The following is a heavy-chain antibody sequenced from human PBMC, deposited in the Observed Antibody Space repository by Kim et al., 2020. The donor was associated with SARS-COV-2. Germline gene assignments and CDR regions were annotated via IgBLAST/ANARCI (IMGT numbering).Heavy chain of an antibody. J-gene: IGHJ3*02. V-gene: IGHV3-11*03. D-gene: IGHD3-22*01. CDR3: ARSGYYDSSGYDDAFDI. Sequence: GGSLRLSCAASGFTFSDYYMSWIRQAPGKGLEWVSYISSSSYTNYADSVKGRFTISRDNAKNSLYLQMNSLRAEDTAVYYCARSGYYDSSGYDDAFDIWGQGTMVTVSS. CDR1: GFTFSDYY. CDR2: ISSSSYT.